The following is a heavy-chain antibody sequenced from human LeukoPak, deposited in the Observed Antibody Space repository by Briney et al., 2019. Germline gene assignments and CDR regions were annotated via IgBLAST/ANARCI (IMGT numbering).Heavy chain of an antibody. D-gene: IGHD6-6*01. J-gene: IGHJ4*02. Sequence: SETLSLTCTVSGGSISSYYWSWIRQPPGKGLEWIGYIYYSGSTNYNPSLKSRVTISVDTSKNQFSLKLSSVTAADTAVYYCARTLAARHPTFDYWGQGTLVTVSS. CDR3: ARTLAARHPTFDY. V-gene: IGHV4-59*01. CDR2: IYYSGST. CDR1: GGSISSYY.